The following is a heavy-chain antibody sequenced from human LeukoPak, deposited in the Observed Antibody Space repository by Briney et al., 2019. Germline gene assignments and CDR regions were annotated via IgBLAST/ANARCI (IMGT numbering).Heavy chain of an antibody. V-gene: IGHV3-33*01. CDR3: ARLWQKYFDY. Sequence: PGRSLRLSCAASGVTFLRHGIHWVRPAPGNGLEWVATIWYDGSYKYNADSVKGRFTISRDNSKSTLYLQMDSLRADDTAVYYCARLWQKYFDYWGQGTLVTVSS. CDR2: IWYDGSYK. CDR1: GVTFLRHG. J-gene: IGHJ4*02. D-gene: IGHD2-21*01.